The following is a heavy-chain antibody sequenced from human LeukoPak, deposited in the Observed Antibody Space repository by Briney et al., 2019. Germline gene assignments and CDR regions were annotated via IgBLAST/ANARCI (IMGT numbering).Heavy chain of an antibody. CDR3: ARDSLEDYVWGSYRYWFDY. Sequence: GGSLRLSRAASGFTFSSYSMNWVRQAPGKGLEWVSSISSSSSYIYYADSVKGRFTISRDNAKNSLHLQMNSLRAEDTAVYYCARDSLEDYVWGSYRYWFDYWGQGTLVTVSS. V-gene: IGHV3-21*01. J-gene: IGHJ4*02. CDR2: ISSSSSYI. CDR1: GFTFSSYS. D-gene: IGHD3-16*02.